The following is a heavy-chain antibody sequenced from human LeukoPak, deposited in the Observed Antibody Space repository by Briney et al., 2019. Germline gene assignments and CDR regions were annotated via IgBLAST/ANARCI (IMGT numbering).Heavy chain of an antibody. CDR1: GFTFSSYG. D-gene: IGHD6-19*01. CDR3: AKSFVAGIYYYYYMDV. Sequence: GGSLRLSCAASGFTFSSYGMHWVRQAPGKGLEWVAFIRYDGSNKYYADSVKGRFTISRDDSKNTLYLQMNSLRAEDTAVYYCAKSFVAGIYYYYYMDVWGKGTTVTISS. CDR2: IRYDGSNK. J-gene: IGHJ6*03. V-gene: IGHV3-30*02.